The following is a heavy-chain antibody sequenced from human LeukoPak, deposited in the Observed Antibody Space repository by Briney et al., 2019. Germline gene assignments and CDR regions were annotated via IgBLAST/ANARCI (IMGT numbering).Heavy chain of an antibody. CDR3: ARLVYCGGDCYSGGFDY. D-gene: IGHD2-21*02. Sequence: PGGSLRLSCAASGFTFSSYAMSWVRQAPGKGLEWVSAISGSGGSTYYADSVKGRFTISRDNSKNTLYLQMNSLRAEDTAVYYCARLVYCGGDCYSGGFDYWGQGTLVTVSS. CDR1: GFTFSSYA. V-gene: IGHV3-23*01. CDR2: ISGSGGST. J-gene: IGHJ4*02.